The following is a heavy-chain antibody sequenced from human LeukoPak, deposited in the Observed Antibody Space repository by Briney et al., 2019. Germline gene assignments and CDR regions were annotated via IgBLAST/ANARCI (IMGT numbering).Heavy chain of an antibody. CDR3: ARRYFDS. V-gene: IGHV3-7*01. CDR1: GFTFSDYW. Sequence: GGSLRLSCAASGFTFSDYWMSWVRQAPGKGLEWVANIKQDGSEIYYVASVKDRFTISRDNTKNSLYLQMNSLRAEDTAVYYCARRYFDSWGQGTLVTVSS. CDR2: IKQDGSEI. J-gene: IGHJ4*02.